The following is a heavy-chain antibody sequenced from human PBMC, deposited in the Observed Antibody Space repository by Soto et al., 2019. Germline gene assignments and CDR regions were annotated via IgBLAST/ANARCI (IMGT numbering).Heavy chain of an antibody. CDR2: IYHSGST. V-gene: IGHV4-4*02. CDR3: ARLQYYYSSWSSLYYFDY. D-gene: IGHD3-10*01. CDR1: GGSISGSNW. J-gene: IGHJ4*02. Sequence: PSETLSLTCAVSGGSISGSNWWSWVRQPPGKGLEWIGEIYHSGSTTYNPSLKSRVTISVDKSKNQFSLKLVSVTAADTAVYYCARLQYYYSSWSSLYYFDYWGQVPLSTVSS.